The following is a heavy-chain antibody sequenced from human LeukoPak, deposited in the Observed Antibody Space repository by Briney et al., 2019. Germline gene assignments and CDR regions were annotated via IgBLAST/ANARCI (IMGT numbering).Heavy chain of an antibody. D-gene: IGHD2-21*02. J-gene: IGHJ4*02. CDR1: GFTFSSHE. Sequence: PGGSLRLSCAASGFTFSSHEMNWVRQAPGKGLEWISFITGSGTTIYYAESVKGRFTISRDNSKNTLYLQMNSLRAEDTAVYYCAKDAPPLVTSWKGYYFDYWGQGTLVTVSS. CDR3: AKDAPPLVTSWKGYYFDY. V-gene: IGHV3-48*03. CDR2: ITGSGTTI.